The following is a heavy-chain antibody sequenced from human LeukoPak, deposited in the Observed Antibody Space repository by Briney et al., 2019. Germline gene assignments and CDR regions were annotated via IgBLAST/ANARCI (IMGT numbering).Heavy chain of an antibody. CDR1: GGSISSSSYY. CDR3: TITTGTTLGLMDY. CDR2: INHSGST. V-gene: IGHV4-39*07. J-gene: IGHJ4*02. Sequence: SETLSLTCTVSGGSISSSSYYWRWIRQPPGKGLEWIGEINHSGSTNYNPSLKSRVTISVDTSKNQLSLKMSSVTAADTAVYYCTITTGTTLGLMDYWGQGTLVTVSS. D-gene: IGHD1-1*01.